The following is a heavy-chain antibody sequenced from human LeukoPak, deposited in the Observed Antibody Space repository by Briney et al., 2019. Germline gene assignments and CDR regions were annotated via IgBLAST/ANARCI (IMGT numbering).Heavy chain of an antibody. J-gene: IGHJ5*02. V-gene: IGHV1-69*05. D-gene: IGHD1-20*01. CDR1: GDIVSSYA. Sequence: SVKVSCKASGDIVSSYAISWERQAPGQGLEWMGGIIPMFKPANYAQKLQGRVTMTTDTSTSTAYMELRSLRSDDTAVYYCARNNWNQNWFDPWGQGTLVTVSS. CDR2: IIPMFKPA. CDR3: ARNNWNQNWFDP.